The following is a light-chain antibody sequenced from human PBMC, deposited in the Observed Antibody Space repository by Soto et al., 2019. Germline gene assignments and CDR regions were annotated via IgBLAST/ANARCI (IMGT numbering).Light chain of an antibody. CDR3: HSYDRSLSALV. V-gene: IGLV1-40*01. CDR2: GNS. J-gene: IGLJ2*01. CDR1: SSNIGAGYD. Sequence: QSVLTQPPSVSGAPGQRVTISCTGSSSNIGAGYDVHWYQQLPGTAPKLLIYGNSNRPSGVPDRFSGSKSGTSASLAITGLHADYDAHYYCHSYDRSLSALVFGGGTMLTLL.